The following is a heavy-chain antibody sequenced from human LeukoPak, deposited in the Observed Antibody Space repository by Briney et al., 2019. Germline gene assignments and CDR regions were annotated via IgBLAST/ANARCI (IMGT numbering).Heavy chain of an antibody. J-gene: IGHJ4*02. CDR3: ARYVVYGSGKYYFDY. D-gene: IGHD3-10*01. Sequence: SETLSLTCFVSGGSIRSSDYCWSWIRQPPGKEVEWIASITYGGNTYYNPSLQSRVTISVDTSKNQFSLRPNSVTAADTAVYFCARYVVYGSGKYYFDYWGQGSLVTVSS. CDR1: GGSIRSSDYC. V-gene: IGHV4-39*01. CDR2: ITYGGNT.